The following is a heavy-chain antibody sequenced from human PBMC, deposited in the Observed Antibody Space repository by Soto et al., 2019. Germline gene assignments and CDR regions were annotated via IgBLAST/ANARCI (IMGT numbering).Heavy chain of an antibody. V-gene: IGHV1-69*01. CDR2: IIPIFGTA. Sequence: QVQLVQSGAEVKKPGSSVKVSCKASGGTFSSYAISWVRQAPGQGLEWMGGIIPIFGTANYAQKFQGRVTITADESTSTGYMELGSMRSDDTAVYYCAGARSRSSAVLYGMDVWGQGTTVTVSS. CDR1: GGTFSSYA. CDR3: AGARSRSSAVLYGMDV. J-gene: IGHJ6*02. D-gene: IGHD3-3*01.